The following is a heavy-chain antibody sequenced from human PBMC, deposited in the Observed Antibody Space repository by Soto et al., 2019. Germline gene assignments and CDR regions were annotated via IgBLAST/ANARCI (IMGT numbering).Heavy chain of an antibody. CDR2: IYYSGNT. Sequence: QVQLQESGPGLVKPSQTLSLTCTVSGVSISSGGYYWSWIRQHPGKGLEWIGFIYYSGNTYYNPSLKGRVTLSVDTSRNQFALRLTSVTAADTAVYYCARIRCVTKITAPNNWFDPWGQGTLVTVSS. CDR3: ARIRCVTKITAPNNWFDP. J-gene: IGHJ5*02. V-gene: IGHV4-31*03. CDR1: GVSISSGGYY. D-gene: IGHD4-17*01.